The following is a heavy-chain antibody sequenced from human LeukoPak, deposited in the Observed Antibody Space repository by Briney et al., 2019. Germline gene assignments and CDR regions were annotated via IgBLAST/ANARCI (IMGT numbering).Heavy chain of an antibody. J-gene: IGHJ6*02. CDR2: VNSDGSSA. CDR1: GFIFSSYW. Sequence: GGSLRLSCAASGFIFSSYWMLWVRQAPGKGPVWVSRVNSDGSSATYADSVRGRFTISRDNANNTLYLQINSLRAEDTAVYYCARARNYYYGMDVWGQGTTVTVSS. CDR3: ARARNYYYGMDV. V-gene: IGHV3-74*01.